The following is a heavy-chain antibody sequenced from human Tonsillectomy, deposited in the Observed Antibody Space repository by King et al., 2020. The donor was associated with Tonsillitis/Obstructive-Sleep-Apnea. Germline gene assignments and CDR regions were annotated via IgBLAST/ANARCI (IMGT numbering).Heavy chain of an antibody. Sequence: VQLVESGGGLVQPGGSLRLSCAASGFTFSSYAMSWVRQAPGKGLEWVSAISDSGGSTYCADSVKGRFTISRDNSKNTLKLQMNSLRAEDTAIYYCAKDWARDVVVIATPYFDYWGQGTLVTVSS. V-gene: IGHV3-23*04. CDR1: GFTFSSYA. CDR2: ISDSGGST. D-gene: IGHD2-21*01. CDR3: AKDWARDVVVIATPYFDY. J-gene: IGHJ4*02.